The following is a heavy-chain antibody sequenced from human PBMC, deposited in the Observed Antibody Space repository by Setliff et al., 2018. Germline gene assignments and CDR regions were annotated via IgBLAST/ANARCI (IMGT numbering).Heavy chain of an antibody. D-gene: IGHD3-22*01. J-gene: IGHJ6*04. Sequence: SETLSLTCTVSGDSMSDHHWSWVRQSPGKGLDWIGYISHSGATKYNPSLKSRVAISIDVSKKQFSLELNSVTPADTAKYYCARLKYYNSGTYCGNWDYYSGMDVWGKGTTVTVSS. V-gene: IGHV4-59*11. CDR2: ISHSGAT. CDR3: ARLKYYNSGTYCGNWDYYSGMDV. CDR1: GDSMSDHH.